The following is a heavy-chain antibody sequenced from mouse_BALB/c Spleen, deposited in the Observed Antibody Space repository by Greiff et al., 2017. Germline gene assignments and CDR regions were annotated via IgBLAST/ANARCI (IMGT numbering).Heavy chain of an antibody. V-gene: IGHV1-87*01. D-gene: IGHD2-1*01. CDR3: ASGGNSGFAY. CDR1: GYTFTSYW. Sequence: VKLVESGAELARPGASVKLSCKASGYTFTSYWMQWVKQRPGQGLEWIGAIYPGDGDTRYTQKFKGKATLTADKSSSTAYMQLSSLASEDSAVYYCASGGNSGFAYWGQGTLVTVSA. J-gene: IGHJ3*01. CDR2: IYPGDGDT.